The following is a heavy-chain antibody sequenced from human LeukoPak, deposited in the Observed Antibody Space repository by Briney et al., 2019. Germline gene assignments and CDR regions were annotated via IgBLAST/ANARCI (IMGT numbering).Heavy chain of an antibody. CDR1: GYTFTGYY. V-gene: IGHV1-2*02. CDR3: ARGDIVATSPDY. D-gene: IGHD5-12*01. Sequence: ASVKVSCKASGYTFTGYYMHWVRQAPGQGLEWMGWINPNSGGTNYAQKFQGRVTMTMDTSISTAYMELSRLRSDDTAVYYCARGDIVATSPDYWGQGTLVTVSS. J-gene: IGHJ4*02. CDR2: INPNSGGT.